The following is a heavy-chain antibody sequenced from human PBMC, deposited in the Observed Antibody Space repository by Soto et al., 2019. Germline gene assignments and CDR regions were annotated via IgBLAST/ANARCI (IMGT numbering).Heavy chain of an antibody. D-gene: IGHD6-19*01. CDR1: GGSISSGGYY. CDR2: IYYSGST. J-gene: IGHJ4*02. Sequence: SETLSLTCTVSGGSISSGGYYWSWIRQHPGKGLEWIGYIYYSGSTYYNPYLKSRVTKSVNTSKNQFSLKLSSVTAADTAVYYCARTHSSGWYFDYWGQGTLVTVSS. V-gene: IGHV4-31*03. CDR3: ARTHSSGWYFDY.